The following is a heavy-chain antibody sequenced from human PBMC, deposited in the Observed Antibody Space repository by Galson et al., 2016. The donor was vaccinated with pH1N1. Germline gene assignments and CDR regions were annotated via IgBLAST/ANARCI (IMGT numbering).Heavy chain of an antibody. Sequence: SLRLSCAASGFNVSNYWMQWVRQAPGKGLQWVANINQHGDKKYYVGSVEGRFTISSDNTKNSRYMQMNNLGDEDTAMYCGARRYFDYWGQGALVTVSS. D-gene: IGHD3-9*01. CDR1: GFNVSNYW. V-gene: IGHV3-7*01. CDR3: ARRYFDY. CDR2: INQHGDKK. J-gene: IGHJ4*02.